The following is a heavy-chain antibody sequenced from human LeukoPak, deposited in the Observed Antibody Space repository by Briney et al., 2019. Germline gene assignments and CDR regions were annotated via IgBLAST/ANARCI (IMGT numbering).Heavy chain of an antibody. CDR1: GGTFSSYA. D-gene: IGHD2-21*02. J-gene: IGHJ6*03. Sequence: SVKVSCKASGGTFSSYAIYWVRQAPAQGLEWVGGIVPIFGTANYAQKFQGRVTITTDESTSTAYMELSSLRSEDTAVYYCARGAAYCGGDCSFYMDVWGKGTTVTVSS. V-gene: IGHV1-69*05. CDR2: IVPIFGTA. CDR3: ARGAAYCGGDCSFYMDV.